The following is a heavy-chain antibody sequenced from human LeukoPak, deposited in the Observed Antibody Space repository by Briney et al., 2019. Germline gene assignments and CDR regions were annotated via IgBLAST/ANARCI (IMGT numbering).Heavy chain of an antibody. CDR2: INSDGSST. CDR3: ARVPSGDYVWGSYRYFEY. Sequence: PGGSLRLSCAASGFTFSSYWMHWVRQAPGKGLVWVSRINSDGSSTSYADSVKGRFTISRDNAKNTLYLQMNSLRAEDTAVYYCARVPSGDYVWGSYRYFEYWGQGTLVTVSS. V-gene: IGHV3-74*01. D-gene: IGHD3-16*02. J-gene: IGHJ4*02. CDR1: GFTFSSYW.